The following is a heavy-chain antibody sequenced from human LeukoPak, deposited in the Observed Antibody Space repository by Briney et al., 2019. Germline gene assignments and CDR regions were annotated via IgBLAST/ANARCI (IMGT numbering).Heavy chain of an antibody. J-gene: IGHJ4*02. V-gene: IGHV4-59*08. CDR3: ARLSGSPHPPFDY. Sequence: SETLSLTCTVSGGSISSFYWGWIRQSPGKGLEWIGYIFYSGSTSYNPSLKTRVTISVDTSKNHFSLKLTSVTAADTAVYYCARLSGSPHPPFDYWGQGTLVTVSS. CDR2: IFYSGST. D-gene: IGHD1-26*01. CDR1: GGSISSFY.